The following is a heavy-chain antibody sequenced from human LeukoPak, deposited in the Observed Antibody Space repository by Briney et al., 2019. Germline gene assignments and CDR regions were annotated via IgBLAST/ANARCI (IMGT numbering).Heavy chain of an antibody. D-gene: IGHD1-26*01. V-gene: IGHV3-23*01. Sequence: GGSLRLSCAASGFTFSSYAMSWVRQAPGKGLEAPGKGLEWVSTISASGHATYYPDSVRGRFTVSRDNSKSTLHLQMDSLRAEDSALYYCAKWPEGATPKFHHWGQGTLVTVSS. J-gene: IGHJ4*02. CDR2: ISASGHAT. CDR1: GFTFSSYA. CDR3: AKWPEGATPKFHH.